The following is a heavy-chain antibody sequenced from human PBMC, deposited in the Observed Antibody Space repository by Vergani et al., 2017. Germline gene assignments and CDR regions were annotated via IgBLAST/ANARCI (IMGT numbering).Heavy chain of an antibody. J-gene: IGHJ5*02. CDR1: GYTFTSYY. D-gene: IGHD2-2*01. CDR3: ARESRYCSRTSCCGGRDWFDP. CDR2: INPSGGST. Sequence: QVQLVQSGAEVKKPGASVKVSCKASGYTFTSYYMHWVRQAPGQGLEWMGIINPSGGSTSYAQKFQGRVTMTRDTSTSTVYMELSSLRSEDTAVYYCARESRYCSRTSCCGGRDWFDPWGQGTLVTVSS. V-gene: IGHV1-46*01.